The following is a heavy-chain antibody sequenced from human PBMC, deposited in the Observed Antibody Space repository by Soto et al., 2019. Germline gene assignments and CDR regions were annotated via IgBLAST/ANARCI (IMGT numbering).Heavy chain of an antibody. CDR1: GDSVSSSSVT. D-gene: IGHD2-2*01. Sequence: QTLSLTCAISGDSVSSSSVTWNWIRQSPSRGLEWLGRTYYRSKWYNDYAESVKSRITINPDTSKNQFSLHLNSVTPEDTAVYYCVRLVGNSWLDFWGQGTLVTVSS. V-gene: IGHV6-1*01. J-gene: IGHJ5*01. CDR3: VRLVGNSWLDF. CDR2: TYYRSKWYN.